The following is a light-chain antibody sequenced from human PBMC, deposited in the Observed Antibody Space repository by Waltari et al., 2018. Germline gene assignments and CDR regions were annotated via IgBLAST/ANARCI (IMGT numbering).Light chain of an antibody. CDR1: QSVLYSSSNNNY. J-gene: IGKJ3*01. CDR2: WAY. Sequence: DIVMTQSLDSLAVSLGERATINCKSSQSVLYSSSNNNYFALYQQNTGPPPKLLIYWAYIRESGVPDRFSGSGSGTDFTLTISGLQAEYVAVYYCQQYYTFPVTFGPGTKVNIK. CDR3: QQYYTFPVT. V-gene: IGKV4-1*01.